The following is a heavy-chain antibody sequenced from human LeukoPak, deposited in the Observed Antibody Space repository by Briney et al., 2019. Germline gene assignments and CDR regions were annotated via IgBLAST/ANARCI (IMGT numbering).Heavy chain of an antibody. CDR2: INPSGGST. D-gene: IGHD4-23*01. CDR3: ARDNSVEDTAWWFDP. CDR1: GYTFTSYY. Sequence: ASVKVSCKASGYTFTSYYMHWVRQAPGQGLEWMGIINPSGGSTSYAQKFQGRVTMTRDMSTSTNYMELSSLRSEDTAVYYCARDNSVEDTAWWFDPWGQGTLVTVSS. V-gene: IGHV1-46*01. J-gene: IGHJ5*02.